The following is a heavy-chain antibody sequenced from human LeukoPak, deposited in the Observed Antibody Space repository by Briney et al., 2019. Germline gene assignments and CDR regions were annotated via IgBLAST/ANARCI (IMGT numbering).Heavy chain of an antibody. J-gene: IGHJ4*02. D-gene: IGHD6-13*01. Sequence: GGSLRLSCAASGFTFTSYGIHWVRQAPGKGLEWVAVIWYDGSNKYYAESVKGRFTVSRDSSKNTVYLQMNSLRVEDTAIYYCARELAAGGENQEFAYWGQGTLVTVSS. V-gene: IGHV3-33*01. CDR1: GFTFTSYG. CDR2: IWYDGSNK. CDR3: ARELAAGGENQEFAY.